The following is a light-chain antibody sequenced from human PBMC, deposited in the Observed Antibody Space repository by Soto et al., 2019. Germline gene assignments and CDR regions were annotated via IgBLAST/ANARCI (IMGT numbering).Light chain of an antibody. CDR2: EVT. CDR1: SGDIGSYNR. Sequence: QSVLTQPASVSGSPGQSITISCTGTSGDIGSYNRVSWYQQHPGKAPKLIIYEVTDRPSGVSNRFSRSKSVNTASLTISGLQAEDEAEYYCSSYTNINTRACVFGTGTKVTVL. J-gene: IGLJ1*01. V-gene: IGLV2-14*01. CDR3: SSYTNINTRACV.